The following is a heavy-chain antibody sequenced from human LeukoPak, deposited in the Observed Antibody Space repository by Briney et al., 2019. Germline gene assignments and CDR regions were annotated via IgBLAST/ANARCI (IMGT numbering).Heavy chain of an antibody. D-gene: IGHD3-22*01. V-gene: IGHV3-23*01. J-gene: IGHJ4*02. CDR1: GFTFSTYT. Sequence: GSLRLSCAASGFTFSTYTMYWVRHPPGKRLEWVSIIGSSGGGIHYADSVKGRFTISRDNSKNTLYMQMNSLRAEDTAVYYCAKDSYDSSGSRYDYWGQGTLVTVSS. CDR3: AKDSYDSSGSRYDY. CDR2: IGSSGGGI.